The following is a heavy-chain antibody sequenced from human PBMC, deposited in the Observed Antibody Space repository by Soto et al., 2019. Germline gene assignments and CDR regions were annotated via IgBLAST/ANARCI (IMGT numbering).Heavy chain of an antibody. CDR2: IYYSGST. CDR3: ASNIGAAPSFDY. V-gene: IGHV4-59*01. J-gene: IGHJ4*02. D-gene: IGHD6-6*01. CDR1: GGSISSYY. Sequence: QVQLQESGPGLVKPSETLSLTCTVSGGSISSYYWSWIRQPPGKGLEWIGYIYYSGSTNYNPSLKSRVTISVDTSKNQFSLKLSSVTAADAAVYYCASNIGAAPSFDYWGQGTLLTVSS.